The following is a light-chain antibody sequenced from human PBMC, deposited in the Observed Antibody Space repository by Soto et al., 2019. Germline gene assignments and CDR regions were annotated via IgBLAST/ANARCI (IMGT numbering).Light chain of an antibody. Sequence: QSVLTQPRSVSGSPGQSVTISCTGTSSDVGGYNSVSWYQQHPGKVPKLMIYDVNKRPSGVPDRFSGSKSGNTASLTISGLQAEDEADYYCCSYAGSYTYVFGSGTKVTV. J-gene: IGLJ1*01. CDR1: SSDVGGYNS. CDR3: CSYAGSYTYV. V-gene: IGLV2-11*01. CDR2: DVN.